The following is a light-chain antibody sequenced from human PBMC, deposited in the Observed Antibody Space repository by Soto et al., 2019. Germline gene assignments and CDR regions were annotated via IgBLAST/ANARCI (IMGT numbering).Light chain of an antibody. J-gene: IGLJ1*01. CDR3: SSYTSSSTRV. CDR2: EVS. V-gene: IGLV2-14*01. CDR1: SSDVGGYNY. Sequence: QSALTQPASVSGSPGQSITISCTGTSSDVGGYNYVSWYQQHPGQAPKLMIYEVSNRPSGVSNRFSGSKSGNTAALTISGLQAEDEADYYCSSYTSSSTRVFGNGTKVTVL.